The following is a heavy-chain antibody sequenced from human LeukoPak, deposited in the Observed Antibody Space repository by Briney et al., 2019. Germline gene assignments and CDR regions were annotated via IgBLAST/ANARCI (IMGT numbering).Heavy chain of an antibody. V-gene: IGHV3-66*01. CDR1: GFTVSSNY. J-gene: IGHJ3*02. CDR2: IYSGGST. Sequence: GGSLRLPCAASGFTVSSNYMSWGRQATGKGLEWVSVIYSGGSTYYADSVKGRFTISRDNSKNTLYLQMNSLRAEDTAVYYCARGPLILYYYDSSANDAFDIWGQGTMVTVSS. CDR3: ARGPLILYYYDSSANDAFDI. D-gene: IGHD3-22*01.